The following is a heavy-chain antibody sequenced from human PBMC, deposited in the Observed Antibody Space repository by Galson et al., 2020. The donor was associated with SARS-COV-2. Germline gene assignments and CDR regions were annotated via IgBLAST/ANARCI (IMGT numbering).Heavy chain of an antibody. CDR2: IYHSGST. J-gene: IGHJ6*02. V-gene: IGHV4-4*02. CDR3: AREETDYDSSGPVYYYYGMDV. D-gene: IGHD3-22*01. CDR1: GGSISSSNW. Sequence: SETLSLTCAVSGGSISSSNWWSWVRQPPGKGLEWIGEIYHSGSTNYNPSLKSRVTISVDKSKNQFSLKLSSVTAADTAVYYCAREETDYDSSGPVYYYYGMDVWGQGTTVTVSS.